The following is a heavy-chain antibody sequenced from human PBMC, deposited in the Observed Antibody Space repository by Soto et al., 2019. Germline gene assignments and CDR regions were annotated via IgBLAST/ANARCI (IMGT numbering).Heavy chain of an antibody. Sequence: QVQLVESGGGVVQPGRSLRLSCAASGFTFSSYGMHWVRQAPGKGLEWVAVIWYDGSNKYYADSVKGRFTISRDNSKNTLYLQMNSLRAEDTAVYYCSWGSLGDFDYWGQGTLVTVSS. V-gene: IGHV3-33*01. J-gene: IGHJ4*02. D-gene: IGHD3-16*01. CDR1: GFTFSSYG. CDR3: SWGSLGDFDY. CDR2: IWYDGSNK.